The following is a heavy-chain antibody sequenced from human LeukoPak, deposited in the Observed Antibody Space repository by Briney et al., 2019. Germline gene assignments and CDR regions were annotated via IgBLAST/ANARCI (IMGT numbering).Heavy chain of an antibody. CDR3: AREVIYRRGYYMDV. J-gene: IGHJ6*03. V-gene: IGHV3-20*04. D-gene: IGHD3-22*01. CDR2: INWNGGST. Sequence: GGSLRLSCAASGFTFDDYGMSWVRQAPGKGLEWVSGINWNGGSTGYADSVKGRFTISRDNSKNTLYLQMNSLRAEDTAVYYCAREVIYRRGYYMDVWGKGTTVTISS. CDR1: GFTFDDYG.